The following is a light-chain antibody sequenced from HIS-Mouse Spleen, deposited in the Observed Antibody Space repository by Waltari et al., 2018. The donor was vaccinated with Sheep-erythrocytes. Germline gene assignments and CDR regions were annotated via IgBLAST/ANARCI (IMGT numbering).Light chain of an antibody. CDR2: EGS. CDR3: CSYAGSSTWV. J-gene: IGLJ3*02. CDR1: SSDVGSYNL. Sequence: QSALTQPASVSGSPGQSITISCTGTSSDVGSYNLVSWYQQHPDKAPKRMIYEGSKRPSGVSNRFSGSKSGNTASLTISGLQAEDEADYYCCSYAGSSTWVFGGGTKLTVL. V-gene: IGLV2-23*01.